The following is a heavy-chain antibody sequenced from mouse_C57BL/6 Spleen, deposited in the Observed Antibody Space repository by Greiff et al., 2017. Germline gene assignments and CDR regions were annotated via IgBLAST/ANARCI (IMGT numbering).Heavy chain of an antibody. CDR3: ARRSTTVVEDWYFDV. CDR2: INPNNGGT. CDR1: GYTFTDYN. V-gene: IGHV1-18*01. J-gene: IGHJ1*03. Sequence: VQLQQSGPELVKPGASVKIPCKASGYTFTDYNMDWVKQSHGKSLEWIGDINPNNGGTIYNQKFKGKATLTVDKSSSTAYMELRSLTSEDTAVYYCARRSTTVVEDWYFDVWGTGTTVTVSS. D-gene: IGHD1-1*01.